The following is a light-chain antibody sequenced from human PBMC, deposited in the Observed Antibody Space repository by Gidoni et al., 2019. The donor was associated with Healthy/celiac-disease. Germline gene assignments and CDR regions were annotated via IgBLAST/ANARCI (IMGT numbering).Light chain of an antibody. Sequence: EIAMTQSPATLSVSPGERATLSCRASQSVSSNLAWYQQKPGQAPRLLIYGASTRATGIPARFSGSGSGTEFTLTISSLQSEDFAVYYCQQYNNWPLTFGGXTKVEIK. CDR3: QQYNNWPLT. J-gene: IGKJ4*01. CDR1: QSVSSN. CDR2: GAS. V-gene: IGKV3-15*01.